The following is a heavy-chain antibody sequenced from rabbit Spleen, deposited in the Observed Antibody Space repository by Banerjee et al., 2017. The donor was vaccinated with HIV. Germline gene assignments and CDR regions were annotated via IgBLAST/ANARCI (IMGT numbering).Heavy chain of an antibody. Sequence: QSLEESGGGLVKPGASLTLTCKASGFSFNSDYAMCWVRQAPGKGLEWVACAYPGSSGSTYSATWAKGRFTISKTSSTTVTLQMTSLTAADTATYFCARDAGTSFSTYGMDLWGPGTLVTVS. V-gene: IGHV1S40*01. D-gene: IGHD8-1*01. CDR1: GFSFNSDYA. CDR3: ARDAGTSFSTYGMDL. CDR2: AYPGSSGST. J-gene: IGHJ6*01.